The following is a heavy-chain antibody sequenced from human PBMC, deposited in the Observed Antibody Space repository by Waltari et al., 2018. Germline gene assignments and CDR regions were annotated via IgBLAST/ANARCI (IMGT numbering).Heavy chain of an antibody. CDR1: DDSLNHGPFH. CDR2: VDNTGSP. V-gene: IGHV4-31*03. D-gene: IGHD6-6*01. Sequence: QVHLQESGPGLVKPSQTLSITCSISDDSLNHGPFHFTWIRQYPGKGLEWIGYVDNTGSPSYNPSLRSRFSISVDTSRRHFSLKLMSVTAADTASYFCAISSSGGNYFDYWGRGTLVTVSS. CDR3: AISSSGGNYFDY. J-gene: IGHJ4*01.